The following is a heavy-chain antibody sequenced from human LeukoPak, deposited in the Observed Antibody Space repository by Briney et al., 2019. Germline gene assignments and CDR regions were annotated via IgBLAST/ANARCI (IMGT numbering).Heavy chain of an antibody. D-gene: IGHD5-18*01. Sequence: SETLSLTCTVSGGSVSNYYWTWIRQPPGKGLEWTGYIYSSGSAIYNPSLRSRVTISIDTSKNQFSLMLRSVTAADTAVYYCARGRKYTSGYRVTELGSRYSDYWGQGTLVTVSS. CDR2: IYSSGSA. CDR1: GGSVSNYY. J-gene: IGHJ4*02. V-gene: IGHV4-59*02. CDR3: ARGRKYTSGYRVTELGSRYSDY.